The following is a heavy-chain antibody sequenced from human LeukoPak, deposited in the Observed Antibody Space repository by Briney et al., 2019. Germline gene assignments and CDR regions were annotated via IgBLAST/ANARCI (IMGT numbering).Heavy chain of an antibody. J-gene: IGHJ4*02. CDR2: IYYSGST. D-gene: IGHD5-24*01. Sequence: SETLSLTCSVGGYSITIGYYWGWIRQPPGKGLEWIGYIYYSGSTNYNPSLKSRVTISVDTSKNQFSLRLNSVTAADTAVYFCARDGPSRPFTIWGQGTLVTVSS. V-gene: IGHV4-38-2*02. CDR1: GYSITIGYY. CDR3: ARDGPSRPFTI.